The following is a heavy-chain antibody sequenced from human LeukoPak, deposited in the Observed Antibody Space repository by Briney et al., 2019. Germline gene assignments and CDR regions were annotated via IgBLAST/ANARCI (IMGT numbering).Heavy chain of an antibody. CDR3: ARAYCSADRCYPGRY. Sequence: PSETLSLTCAVSGGSFSGYYWSWIRQPPGKGLERIGEINHSGSTNYNPSLNSRVTISVDTSKNQFSLKLSSVTAADTAVYYCARAYCSADRCYPGRYWGQGTLVTVSS. V-gene: IGHV4-34*01. J-gene: IGHJ4*02. CDR2: INHSGST. D-gene: IGHD2-15*01. CDR1: GGSFSGYY.